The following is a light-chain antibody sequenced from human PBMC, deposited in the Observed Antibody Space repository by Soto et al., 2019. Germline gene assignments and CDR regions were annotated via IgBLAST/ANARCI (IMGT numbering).Light chain of an antibody. CDR2: GAS. J-gene: IGKJ1*01. V-gene: IGKV3-15*01. CDR3: QQYNNWPPWT. CDR1: QSVSSN. Sequence: EIVITHSPATVSVSPGERATLSCRASQSVSSNLAWYQQKPGQAPRLLIYGASTRATGIPARFSGSGSGTEFTLTISSLQSEDFAVYYCQQYNNWPPWTYGQGTKEDI.